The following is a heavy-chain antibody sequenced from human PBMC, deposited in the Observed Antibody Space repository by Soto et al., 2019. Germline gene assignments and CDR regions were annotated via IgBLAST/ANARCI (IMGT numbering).Heavy chain of an antibody. Sequence: EVQLVESGGGLIQPGGSLRLSCAASGFAVSSKYMTWVRQAPGKGLEWVSVIYGGGTTYYAESVKGRFTISRGTSKNTLQPQRNSLRAQHTAVYYCGQTTAGPRFHWWGHGT. J-gene: IGHJ6*01. CDR1: GFAVSSKY. V-gene: IGHV3-53*01. CDR3: GQTTAGPRFHW. CDR2: IYGGGTT. D-gene: IGHD3-9*01.